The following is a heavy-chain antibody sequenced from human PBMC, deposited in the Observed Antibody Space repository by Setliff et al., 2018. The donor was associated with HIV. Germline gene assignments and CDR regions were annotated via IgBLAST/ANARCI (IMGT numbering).Heavy chain of an antibody. V-gene: IGHV3-7*03. Sequence: GGSMRLSCAASGFTVSSNYMSWVRQAPGKGLEWVATIKQDGGEIYYVDSVKGRFTIARDNARTSLYLEMSSLRAEDTAVYLCANLWEVGAWGQGTLVTVSS. D-gene: IGHD1-26*01. CDR2: IKQDGGEI. J-gene: IGHJ5*02. CDR3: ANLWEVGA. CDR1: GFTVSSNY.